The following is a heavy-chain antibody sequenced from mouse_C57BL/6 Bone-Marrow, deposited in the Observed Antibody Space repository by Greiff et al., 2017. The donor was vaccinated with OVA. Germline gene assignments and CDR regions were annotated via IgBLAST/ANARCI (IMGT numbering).Heavy chain of an antibody. CDR3: YYGSSYYAMDY. V-gene: IGHV8-8*01. CDR2: IWWDDDK. CDR1: GFSLSTVGMG. D-gene: IGHD1-1*01. J-gene: IGHJ4*01. Sequence: QVQLKESGPGILQPSQTLSLTCSFSGFSLSTVGMGVGWIRQPSGKGLEWLAHIWWDDDKSYNPAMKSRLTISKDTSKNQVFRKIANVDTADTSTYYSYYGSSYYAMDYWGQGTSVTVSS.